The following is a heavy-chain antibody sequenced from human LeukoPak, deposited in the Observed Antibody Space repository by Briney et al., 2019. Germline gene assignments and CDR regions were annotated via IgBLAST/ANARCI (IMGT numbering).Heavy chain of an antibody. CDR3: ARQGGSNSPYYYYYMDV. CDR1: GYSISSGYY. D-gene: IGHD6-13*01. Sequence: SETLSLTRAVSGYSISSGYYWGWFRPPPGKGPEWIGCIYHSGTTYYNPSLKSRVTISVDTSKNQFSLMISSVTAADTAVYYCARQGGSNSPYYYYYMDVWGKGTTVTVSS. CDR2: IYHSGTT. V-gene: IGHV4-38-2*01. J-gene: IGHJ6*03.